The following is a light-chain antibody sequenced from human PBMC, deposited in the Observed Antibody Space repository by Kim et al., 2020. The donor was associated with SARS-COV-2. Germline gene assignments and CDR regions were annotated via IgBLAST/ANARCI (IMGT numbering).Light chain of an antibody. J-gene: IGLJ1*01. Sequence: GQSITISCTGTSSDVGGYNYVSWYQQHPGKAPKLMIYDVSNRPSGVSNRFSASKSGNTASLTISGLQAEDEADYYCSSYTSSSTYVFGTGTKVTVL. CDR1: SSDVGGYNY. CDR3: SSYTSSSTYV. V-gene: IGLV2-14*03. CDR2: DVS.